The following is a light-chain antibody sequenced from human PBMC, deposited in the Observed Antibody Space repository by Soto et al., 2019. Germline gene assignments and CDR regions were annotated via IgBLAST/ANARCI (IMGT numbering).Light chain of an antibody. Sequence: EIILTQSPATLSLSPGDRATLSCRASQSVSHYLAWYQQKPGQAPRLLIYDVSNRATGIPARFSGSGSGTAFTLTISSLEPEDFAVYFCQQRSDWVSFGGGTKVEIK. J-gene: IGKJ4*01. V-gene: IGKV3-11*01. CDR3: QQRSDWVS. CDR1: QSVSHY. CDR2: DVS.